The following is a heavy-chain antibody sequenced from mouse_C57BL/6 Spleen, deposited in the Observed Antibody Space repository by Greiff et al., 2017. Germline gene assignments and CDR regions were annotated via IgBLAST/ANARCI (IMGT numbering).Heavy chain of an antibody. CDR2: IDPETGGT. CDR3: TRDGNYHARFAY. J-gene: IGHJ3*01. D-gene: IGHD2-1*01. Sequence: QVQLKESGAELVRPGASVTLSCKASGYTFTDYEMHWVKQTPVHGLEWIGAIDPETGGTAYNQKFKGKAILTADKSSSTAYMELRSLTSEDSAVYYCTRDGNYHARFAYWGQGTLVTVSA. V-gene: IGHV1-15*01. CDR1: GYTFTDYE.